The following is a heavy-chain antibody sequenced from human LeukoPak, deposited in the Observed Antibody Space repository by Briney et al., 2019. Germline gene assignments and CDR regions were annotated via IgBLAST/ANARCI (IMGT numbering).Heavy chain of an antibody. CDR3: ARWGGGWRGYYYYGMDV. V-gene: IGHV3-30*02. Sequence: GGSLRLSCAASGFTFSSYGMHWVRQAPGKGLEWVAFIRYDGSNKYYADSVKGRFTISRDNAKNSLYLQMDSLRAEDTAVYYCARWGGGWRGYYYYGMDVWGQGTTVTVSS. CDR2: IRYDGSNK. CDR1: GFTFSSYG. J-gene: IGHJ6*02. D-gene: IGHD6-19*01.